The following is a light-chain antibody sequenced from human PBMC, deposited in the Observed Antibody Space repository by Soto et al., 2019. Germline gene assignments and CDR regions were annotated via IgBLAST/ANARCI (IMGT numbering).Light chain of an antibody. J-gene: IGLJ2*01. CDR2: DNN. CDR1: SANIGNNY. V-gene: IGLV1-51*01. CDR3: GTWDSSLSAVV. Sequence: QSVLTQPPSVSAAPGQKVTISCSGSSANIGNNYVSWYQQLPGTAPKLLIYDNNKRPSGIPDRFSGSKSGTSATLGITGLQTGDEADYDCGTWDSSLSAVVFGGGPKLTVL.